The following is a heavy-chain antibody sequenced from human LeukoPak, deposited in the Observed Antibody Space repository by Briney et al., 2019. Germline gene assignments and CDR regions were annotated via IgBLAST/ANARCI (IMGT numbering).Heavy chain of an antibody. CDR2: ISSSSSTI. Sequence: GGSLRLSCVASGFTFSSYSMNWVRQAPGKGLEWISYISSSSSTIYYADSVKGRFTISRDNSNNTLYLQMNSLTTEDTAVYYCAKDTSGGAVAEDIWGQGTMVTVSS. CDR1: GFTFSSYS. V-gene: IGHV3-48*01. J-gene: IGHJ3*02. D-gene: IGHD6-19*01. CDR3: AKDTSGGAVAEDI.